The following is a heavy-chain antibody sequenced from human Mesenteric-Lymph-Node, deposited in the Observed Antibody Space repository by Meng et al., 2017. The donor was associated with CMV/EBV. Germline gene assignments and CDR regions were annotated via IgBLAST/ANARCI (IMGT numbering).Heavy chain of an antibody. Sequence: GGSLRLSCAASGFTFSSYWMGWARQPPGKGLEWVANINQDGSAHYYPEYVKGRFTISRDNTKNSLYLQMENLRADDAAVYHCASEPKSYYYDMNVWGQGTTVTVSS. D-gene: IGHD3-10*01. J-gene: IGHJ6*02. CDR1: GFTFSSYW. V-gene: IGHV3-7*01. CDR3: ASEPKSYYYDMNV. CDR2: INQDGSAH.